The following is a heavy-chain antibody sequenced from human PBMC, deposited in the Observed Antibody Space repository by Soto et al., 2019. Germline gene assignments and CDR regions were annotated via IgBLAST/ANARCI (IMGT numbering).Heavy chain of an antibody. CDR3: ARYSSSWSYYYYYYGMDV. CDR2: ILYTGNT. Sequence: PSETLSLTCSVSGGSVSSGSYYWSWIRQSPGKGPEWIGYILYTGNTYKNPSLETRVTISLDTSKNQFSLTLISVTAADTAVYYCARYSSSWSYYYYYYGMDVWGQGTTVTVSS. V-gene: IGHV4-61*01. CDR1: GGSVSSGSYY. D-gene: IGHD6-13*01. J-gene: IGHJ6*02.